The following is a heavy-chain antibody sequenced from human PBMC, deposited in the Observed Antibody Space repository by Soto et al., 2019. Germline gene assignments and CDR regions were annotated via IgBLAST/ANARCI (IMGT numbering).Heavy chain of an antibody. CDR3: AXXXXXXXXXGVIALPLDY. Sequence: QVQLVQSGAEVKKPGASVKVSCKASGYTFTSYGISWVRQAPGQGLEWMGWISAYNGNTNYAQKLRGRVTMTAYXSTXTAYXEXXXXXXXXXXXXXXAXXXXXXXXXGVIALPLDYWGQGTLVTVSS. CDR1: GYTFTSYG. V-gene: IGHV1-18*01. J-gene: IGHJ4*02. D-gene: IGHD3-16*02. CDR2: ISAYNGNT.